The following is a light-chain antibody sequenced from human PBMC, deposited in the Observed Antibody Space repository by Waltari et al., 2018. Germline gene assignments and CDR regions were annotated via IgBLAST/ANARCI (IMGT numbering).Light chain of an antibody. CDR2: DVS. Sequence: QSALTQPRSVSGSPGQSVTISCPGTRTDAGGYNYVSWYQQHPGKAPKLMIYDVSKRPSGVPDRFSASKSGNTASLTISGLQAEDEADYYCCSYAGSYTVVFGGGTKLTVL. J-gene: IGLJ2*01. V-gene: IGLV2-11*01. CDR3: CSYAGSYTVV. CDR1: RTDAGGYNY.